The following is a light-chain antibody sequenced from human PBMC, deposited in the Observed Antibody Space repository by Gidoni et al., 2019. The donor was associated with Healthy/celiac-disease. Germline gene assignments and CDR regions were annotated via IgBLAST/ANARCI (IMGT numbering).Light chain of an antibody. CDR3: QQYNNWPPYT. J-gene: IGKJ2*01. CDR2: GAS. V-gene: IGKV3-15*01. CDR1: QSVSSN. Sequence: TLSVSPGERATLSCRASQSVSSNLAWYQQKPGQAPRLLIYGASTRATGIPARCSGSGSGTEFTLTISSLQSEDFAVYYCQQYNNWPPYTFGQGTKLEIK.